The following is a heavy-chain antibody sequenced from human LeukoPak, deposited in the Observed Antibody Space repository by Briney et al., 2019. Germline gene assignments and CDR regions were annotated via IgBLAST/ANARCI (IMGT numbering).Heavy chain of an antibody. CDR1: TFIFGCYS. Sequence: PGGSLSLSCVGSTFIFGCYSMIWVRDAPGKGVEGVSYISETSSHRYYADSVKGRFTISRDNAQNSLYLQMNSLSAEDTGIYYCARDRATKARIGGMDVWGQGTTVIVSS. CDR2: ISETSSHR. J-gene: IGHJ6*02. CDR3: ARDRATKARIGGMDV. V-gene: IGHV3-21*06. D-gene: IGHD5-24*01.